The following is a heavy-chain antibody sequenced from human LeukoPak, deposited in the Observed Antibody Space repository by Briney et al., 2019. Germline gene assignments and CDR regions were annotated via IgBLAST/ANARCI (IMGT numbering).Heavy chain of an antibody. V-gene: IGHV4-39*02. J-gene: IGHJ5*02. CDR1: GGSISSSIYN. D-gene: IGHD3-22*01. Sequence: SETLSLTCTISGGSISSSIYNWGWIRQSPGKGLEWIGSIYYTGITNYNPSLKSRVTISVDTSKNQFSLRLSSVTAADTSVYYCARERDYYDSSGDNWFEPWGQGTLVTVSS. CDR2: IYYTGIT. CDR3: ARERDYYDSSGDNWFEP.